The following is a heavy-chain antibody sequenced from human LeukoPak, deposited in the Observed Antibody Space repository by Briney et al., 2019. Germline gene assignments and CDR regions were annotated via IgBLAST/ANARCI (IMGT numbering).Heavy chain of an antibody. J-gene: IGHJ3*02. CDR3: AKYYCSSTSCYPPDAFDI. V-gene: IGHV3-30*02. CDR1: GFTFSHYG. CDR2: IRYDGSNK. Sequence: GGSLRLSCAASGFTFSHYGMHWVRQAPGKGLEWVAFIRYDGSNKYYADSVKGRFTISRDNFKNTLYLQMNSLRAEDTAVYYCAKYYCSSTSCYPPDAFDIWGQGTMVTVSS. D-gene: IGHD2-2*01.